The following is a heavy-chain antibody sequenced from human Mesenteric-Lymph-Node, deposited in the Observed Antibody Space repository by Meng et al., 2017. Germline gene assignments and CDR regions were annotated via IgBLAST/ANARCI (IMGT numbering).Heavy chain of an antibody. CDR3: ARVGTGRAWVAGDY. Sequence: GGSLRLSCAASGFSFSSYSMNWVRQAPGKGLEWVSYISSSGSTIYYADSVKGRFTISRDNAKNSLYLQMNSLRAEDTAVYYCARVGTGRAWVAGDYWGQGTLVTVSS. CDR2: ISSSGSTI. D-gene: IGHD1-1*01. CDR1: GFSFSSYS. J-gene: IGHJ4*02. V-gene: IGHV3-48*04.